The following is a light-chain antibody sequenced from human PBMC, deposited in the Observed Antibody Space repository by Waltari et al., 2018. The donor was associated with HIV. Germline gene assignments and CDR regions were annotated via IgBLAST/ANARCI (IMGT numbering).Light chain of an antibody. CDR3: SSYTTSSTWV. Sequence: QSALTQPPSVSGSLGHSVTLSCTGTTSDIGSYNRVSWYQQPPGTAPKLILYEVNPRPSGVPVRVSGSKSGNTASLTISGLQAEDETDYFCSSYTTSSTWVFGGGTRLTVL. CDR1: TSDIGSYNR. V-gene: IGLV2-18*02. CDR2: EVN. J-gene: IGLJ3*02.